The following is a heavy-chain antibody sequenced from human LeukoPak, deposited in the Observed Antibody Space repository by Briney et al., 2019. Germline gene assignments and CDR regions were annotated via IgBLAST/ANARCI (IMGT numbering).Heavy chain of an antibody. J-gene: IGHJ4*02. Sequence: ASVKVSCKASGYTFTSYYMHWVRQAPGQGLEWMGWINPNSGGTNYAQKFQGRVTMTRDTSISTAYMELSRLRSDDTAVYYCARDPYYYDSSGYYLGPNYFDYWGQGTLVTVSS. CDR1: GYTFTSYY. D-gene: IGHD3-22*01. CDR3: ARDPYYYDSSGYYLGPNYFDY. CDR2: INPNSGGT. V-gene: IGHV1-2*02.